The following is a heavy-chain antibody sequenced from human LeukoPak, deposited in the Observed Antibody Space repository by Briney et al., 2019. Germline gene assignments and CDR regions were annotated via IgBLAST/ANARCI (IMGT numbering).Heavy chain of an antibody. D-gene: IGHD3-22*01. V-gene: IGHV3-74*01. Sequence: GGSLRLSCAASGFTLNSYWMHWVRQAPGKGLVWVSRINSDGSSTSYADSVKGRFTISRDNAKNTLYLQMNSLRAEDTAVYYCVRVFTVIVVDALDIWGQGTMVTVSS. CDR2: INSDGSST. J-gene: IGHJ3*02. CDR1: GFTLNSYW. CDR3: VRVFTVIVVDALDI.